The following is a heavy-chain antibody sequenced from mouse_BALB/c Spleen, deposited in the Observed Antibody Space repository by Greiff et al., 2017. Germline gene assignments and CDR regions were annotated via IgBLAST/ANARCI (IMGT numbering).Heavy chain of an antibody. D-gene: IGHD1-1*01. CDR2: ISSGSSTI. CDR3: ARTLYRYGSSYEAMDY. V-gene: IGHV5-17*02. Sequence: EVKVVESGGGLVQPGGSRKLSCAASGFTFSSFGMHWVRQAPEKGLEWVAYISSGSSTIYYADTVKGRFTISRDNPKNTLFLQMTSLRSEDTAMYYCARTLYRYGSSYEAMDYWGQGTSVTVSS. J-gene: IGHJ4*01. CDR1: GFTFSSFG.